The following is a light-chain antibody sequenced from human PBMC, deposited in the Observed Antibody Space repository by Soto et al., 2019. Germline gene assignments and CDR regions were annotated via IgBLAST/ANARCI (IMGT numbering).Light chain of an antibody. CDR2: EAS. Sequence: DIPMTQSPSTLSASVGDRVTITCRTSQSISSWLAWYQQKPGKAPKLLIYEASGLQSGVPSRFSGSGSGTEFTLTISSLQPDDFATYYCQQYNSYSLTFGGGTKVEIK. CDR3: QQYNSYSLT. V-gene: IGKV1-5*03. J-gene: IGKJ4*01. CDR1: QSISSW.